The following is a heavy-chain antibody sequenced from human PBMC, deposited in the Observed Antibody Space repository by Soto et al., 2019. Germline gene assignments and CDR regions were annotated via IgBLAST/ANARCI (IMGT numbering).Heavy chain of an antibody. CDR2: INTGNGNT. Sequence: ASVKVSCKASGYTFTNYAIHWVRQAPGQSLEWMGWINTGNGNTQFSQMFLGRVTITRDTSAMTAYMELTSLRSEDTAVYYCARPLSSDWRDKNYYCWGQGTLVTVSS. J-gene: IGHJ4*02. V-gene: IGHV1-3*04. D-gene: IGHD3-9*01. CDR3: ARPLSSDWRDKNYYC. CDR1: GYTFTNYA.